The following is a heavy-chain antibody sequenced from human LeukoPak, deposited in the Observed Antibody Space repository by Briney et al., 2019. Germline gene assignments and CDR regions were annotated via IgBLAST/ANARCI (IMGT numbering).Heavy chain of an antibody. D-gene: IGHD4-17*01. J-gene: IGHJ4*02. V-gene: IGHV4-59*01. CDR2: IYYSGST. Sequence: SETLSLTCTVSGGSISSYYWSWIRQPPGKGLEWIGYIYYSGSTNYNPSLKSRVTISVDTSKNQFSLKLSSVTAADTAVYYCARGARLYGDSLRYWGQGTLVTVSS. CDR1: GGSISSYY. CDR3: ARGARLYGDSLRY.